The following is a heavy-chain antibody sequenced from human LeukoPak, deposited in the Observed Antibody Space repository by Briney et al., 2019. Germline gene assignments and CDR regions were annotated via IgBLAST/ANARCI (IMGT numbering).Heavy chain of an antibody. CDR3: ARDGGVTYYYFYYYMDV. CDR2: IYHSGST. CDR1: GGSISSYY. V-gene: IGHV4-39*07. D-gene: IGHD3-16*01. Sequence: SETLSLTCTVSGGSISSYYWGWIRQPPGKGLEWIGSIYHSGSTYYNPSLKSRVTISVDTSKNQFSLKLSSVTAADTAVYYCARDGGVTYYYFYYYMDVWGKGTTVTVSS. J-gene: IGHJ6*03.